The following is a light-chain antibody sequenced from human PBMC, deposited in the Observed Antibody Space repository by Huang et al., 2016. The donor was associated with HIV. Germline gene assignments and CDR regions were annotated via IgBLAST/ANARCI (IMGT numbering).Light chain of an antibody. CDR1: HSLCGN. CDR3: QQRSDWPLT. Sequence: EIVLTQSPATLSLSPGESAALFCRASHSLCGNLAWYQQRPGQAPRLLIYDTSNRATGIPARFTGSGSGTDYTLTISSLEPEDVAVYYCQQRSDWPLTFGGGTKVDI. CDR2: DTS. J-gene: IGKJ4*01. V-gene: IGKV3-11*01.